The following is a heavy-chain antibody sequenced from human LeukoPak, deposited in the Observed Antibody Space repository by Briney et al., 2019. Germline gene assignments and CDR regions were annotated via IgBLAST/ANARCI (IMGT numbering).Heavy chain of an antibody. V-gene: IGHV3-21*01. CDR3: ARDYGATYYYDSSGPDFFDY. Sequence: GGSLRLSCAASGFTFSNYAMSWVRQAPGKGLEWVSAISGRSSSTYYADSVKGRFTISRDNAKNSLYLQMNSLRAEDTAVYYCARDYGATYYYDSSGPDFFDYWGQGTLVTVSS. CDR1: GFTFSNYA. J-gene: IGHJ4*02. D-gene: IGHD3-22*01. CDR2: ISGRSSST.